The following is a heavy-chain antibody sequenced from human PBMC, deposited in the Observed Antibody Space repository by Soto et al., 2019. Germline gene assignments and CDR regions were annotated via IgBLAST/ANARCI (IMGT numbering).Heavy chain of an antibody. J-gene: IGHJ6*02. CDR3: ARGHHSMDV. V-gene: IGHV3-11*06. CDR2: INPTGSYT. Sequence: PGGSLRLSXAASGFTFSDHYMSWIRQAPGKGLEWISYINPTGSYTHYADSVRGRFIISRDNADNSLYLQMNSLRAEDTALYYCARGHHSMDVWGQGATVTVSS. CDR1: GFTFSDHY.